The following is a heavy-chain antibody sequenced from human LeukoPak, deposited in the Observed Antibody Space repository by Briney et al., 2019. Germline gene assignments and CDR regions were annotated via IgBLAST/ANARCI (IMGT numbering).Heavy chain of an antibody. CDR2: VHLDGRT. Sequence: GSLRLSCAASGSTFGSYAMHWVRQPPGKGLEWIGEVHLDGRTNYNPSLKSRLIMSVDLPENHISLKLTSVTAADTAVYYCAREGGFYRPLDYSGQGTLVTVSS. CDR3: AREGGFYRPLDY. CDR1: GSTFGSYA. V-gene: IGHV4-4*02. J-gene: IGHJ4*02. D-gene: IGHD3-3*01.